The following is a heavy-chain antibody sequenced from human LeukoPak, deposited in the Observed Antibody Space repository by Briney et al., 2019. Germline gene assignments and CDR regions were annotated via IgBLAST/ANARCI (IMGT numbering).Heavy chain of an antibody. CDR1: GFSFSTYD. Sequence: PGGSLRLSCAASGFSFSTYDMTWVRQAPGKGLEWVSAISGSVSSTNYADSVKGRFTISRDNPKNTLYLQMNSLRAEDTAVYYCAKNTSGSYFDHWGQGTLVTVSS. CDR2: ISGSVSST. CDR3: AKNTSGSYFDH. J-gene: IGHJ4*02. D-gene: IGHD1-26*01. V-gene: IGHV3-23*01.